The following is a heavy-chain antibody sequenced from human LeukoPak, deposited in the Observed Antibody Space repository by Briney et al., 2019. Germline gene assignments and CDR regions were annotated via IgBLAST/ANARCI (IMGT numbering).Heavy chain of an antibody. D-gene: IGHD3-9*01. J-gene: IGHJ4*02. Sequence: PGGSLRLTCAASGFTFSRYGMHWVRQAPGKALERVTFIRYDGSDKYYAASVKGRFTISRDNSKHTVLLQMTSLRPDDTAVYYCAKLQLYYDIFTGPLVDSWGQGTLVTVSS. V-gene: IGHV3-30*02. CDR3: AKLQLYYDIFTGPLVDS. CDR2: IRYDGSDK. CDR1: GFTFSRYG.